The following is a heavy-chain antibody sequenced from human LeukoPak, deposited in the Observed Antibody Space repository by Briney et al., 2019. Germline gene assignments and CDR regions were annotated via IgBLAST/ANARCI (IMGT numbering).Heavy chain of an antibody. Sequence: GGSLRLSCAASGFTFSSYAMSWVRQAPGKGLEWVSAISGSGGSTYYADSVKGRFTISRDNAKNSLYLQMNSLRAEDTAVYYCASQGYSYGRALTDYWGQGTLVTVSS. CDR3: ASQGYSYGRALTDY. CDR2: ISGSGGST. D-gene: IGHD5-18*01. CDR1: GFTFSSYA. J-gene: IGHJ4*02. V-gene: IGHV3-23*01.